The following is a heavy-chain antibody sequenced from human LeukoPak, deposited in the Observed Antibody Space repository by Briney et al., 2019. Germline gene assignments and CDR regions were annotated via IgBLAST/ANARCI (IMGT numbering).Heavy chain of an antibody. Sequence: GSLRLSCAVSGFTFSSYWMHWVRQAPGKGLVWVSRIDRDGSRINYADSVKGRFTISRDNGKNTLFLQMNSLRAEDAAVYYCVRGNDYGGPHYWGQGTLVTVSS. D-gene: IGHD4-23*01. CDR2: IDRDGSRI. J-gene: IGHJ4*02. CDR1: GFTFSSYW. CDR3: VRGNDYGGPHY. V-gene: IGHV3-74*01.